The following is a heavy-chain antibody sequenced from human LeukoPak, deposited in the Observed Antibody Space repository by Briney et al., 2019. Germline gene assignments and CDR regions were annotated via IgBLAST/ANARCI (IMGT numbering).Heavy chain of an antibody. D-gene: IGHD2-21*02. CDR3: AKVAGGDPTGYYYYYYMDV. CDR1: GFTFSSYG. J-gene: IGHJ6*03. Sequence: GGSLRLSCAPSGFTFSSYGMHWVRQAPGKGLEWVAFIRYDGSNKYYADSVKGRFTISRDNSKNTLYLQMNSLRAEDTAVYYCAKVAGGDPTGYYYYYYMDVWGKGTTVTISS. V-gene: IGHV3-30*02. CDR2: IRYDGSNK.